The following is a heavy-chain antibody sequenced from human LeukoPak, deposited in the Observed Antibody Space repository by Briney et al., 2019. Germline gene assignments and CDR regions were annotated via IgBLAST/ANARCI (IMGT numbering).Heavy chain of an antibody. CDR1: GFTFTNYA. CDR2: IVGGGDIT. V-gene: IGHV3-23*01. Sequence: GGSLRLSCAASGFTFTNYAMSWVRQAPGKGLEWVSAIVGGGDITYYADSVKGRFTISRDNTKNTLYLQMNSLRAEETAVYFCAKNGYSTDSTYWGQGTLVTVSS. J-gene: IGHJ4*02. D-gene: IGHD5-12*01. CDR3: AKNGYSTDSTY.